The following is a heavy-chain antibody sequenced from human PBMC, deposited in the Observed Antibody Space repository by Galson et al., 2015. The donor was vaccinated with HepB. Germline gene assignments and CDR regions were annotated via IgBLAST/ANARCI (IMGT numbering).Heavy chain of an antibody. V-gene: IGHV3-30*04. J-gene: IGHJ4*02. D-gene: IGHD6-13*01. CDR1: GFTFSSYA. CDR3: ARDLGYSSSWYGTFFDY. CDR2: ISYDGSNK. Sequence: SLRLSCAASGFTFSSYAMHWVRQAPGRGLEWVAVISYDGSNKYYADSVKGRFTISRDNSKNTLYLQVNSLRAEDTAVYYCARDLGYSSSWYGTFFDYWGQGTLVTVSS.